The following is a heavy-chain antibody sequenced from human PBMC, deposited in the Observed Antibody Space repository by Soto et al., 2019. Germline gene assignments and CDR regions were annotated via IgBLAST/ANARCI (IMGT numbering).Heavy chain of an antibody. Sequence: QITLKESGPTLVKPTQTLTLTCTFSGFSLTTRGVGVGWIRQPPGKALECLALIYWADDKRYSPSLQSRLSITKDTSTNQVVRTMTTVDPVDTATYYCAHLPNDYQYDWFDPWGKGTLVSVSS. CDR1: GFSLTTRGVG. CDR2: IYWADDK. CDR3: AHLPNDYQYDWFDP. D-gene: IGHD3-16*01. V-gene: IGHV2-5*02. J-gene: IGHJ5*02.